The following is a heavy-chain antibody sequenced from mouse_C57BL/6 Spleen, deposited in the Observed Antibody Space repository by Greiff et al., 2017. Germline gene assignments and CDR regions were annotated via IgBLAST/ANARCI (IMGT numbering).Heavy chain of an antibody. CDR2: ISYDGSN. D-gene: IGHD2-2*01. V-gene: IGHV3-6*01. Sequence: ESGPGLVKPSQSLSLTCSVTGYSITSGYYWNWIRQFPGNKLEWMGYISYDGSNNYNPSLKNRISITRDTSKNQFFLKLNSVTTEDTATYYCARDMVKGYAMDYWGQGTSVTVSS. CDR3: ARDMVKGYAMDY. J-gene: IGHJ4*01. CDR1: GYSITSGYY.